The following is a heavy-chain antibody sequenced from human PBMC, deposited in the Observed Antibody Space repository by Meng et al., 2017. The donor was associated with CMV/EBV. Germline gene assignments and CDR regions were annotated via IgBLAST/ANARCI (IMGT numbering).Heavy chain of an antibody. J-gene: IGHJ4*02. CDR3: ARGSNQQRFLGWLLSRYYFDY. D-gene: IGHD3-3*01. CDR2: INHSGST. Sequence: SETLSLTGAVYGGSSRGYYWSWIRQPPGKGLEWIGEINHSGSTNYNPSLKSRVTISVDTSKNQCSLKLSSVTAADTAVDYCARGSNQQRFLGWLLSRYYFDYWGQGTLVTVSS. V-gene: IGHV4-34*01. CDR1: GGSSRGYY.